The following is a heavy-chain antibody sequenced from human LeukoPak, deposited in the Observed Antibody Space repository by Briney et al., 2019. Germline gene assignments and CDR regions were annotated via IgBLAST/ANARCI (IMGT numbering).Heavy chain of an antibody. CDR2: IYYSGST. D-gene: IGHD3-3*01. V-gene: IGHV4-59*08. Sequence: SETLSLTCTVSGGSISSYYWSWIRQPPGKGLEWIGYIYYSGSTNYNPSLKGRVTISVDTSKNQFSLKLSSVTAADTAVYYCARLGHYDFWGGYRAYYNENWFDPWGQGTLVTVSS. J-gene: IGHJ5*02. CDR1: GGSISSYY. CDR3: ARLGHYDFWGGYRAYYNENWFDP.